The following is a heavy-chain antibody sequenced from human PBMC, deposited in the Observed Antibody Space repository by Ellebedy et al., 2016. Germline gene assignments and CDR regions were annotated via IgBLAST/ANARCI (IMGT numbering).Heavy chain of an antibody. Sequence: LSLTXXASGFTFSVAGMTWVRQAPGKGLEWVATIVFSGTATYYSDSVKGRFIISRDNAKNSLFLQMNSLRVEDTAVYYCARDGSEWSRDYWGQGTLVTVSS. CDR2: IVFSGTAT. V-gene: IGHV3-21*01. CDR3: ARDGSEWSRDY. D-gene: IGHD3-3*01. CDR1: GFTFSVAG. J-gene: IGHJ4*02.